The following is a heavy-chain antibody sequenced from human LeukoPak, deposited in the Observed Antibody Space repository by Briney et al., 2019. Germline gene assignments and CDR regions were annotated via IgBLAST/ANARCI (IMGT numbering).Heavy chain of an antibody. V-gene: IGHV1-8*01. Sequence: ASVKVSCKASGYTFTSYDINWLRQATGQGLEWIGWMNPNSGNTGYAQKFQGRVTMTRNTSISTAYMELSSLRSEDTAVYYCARGRGYCSSTSCYRFDPWGQGTLVTVSS. CDR3: ARGRGYCSSTSCYRFDP. CDR2: MNPNSGNT. D-gene: IGHD2-2*03. J-gene: IGHJ5*02. CDR1: GYTFTSYD.